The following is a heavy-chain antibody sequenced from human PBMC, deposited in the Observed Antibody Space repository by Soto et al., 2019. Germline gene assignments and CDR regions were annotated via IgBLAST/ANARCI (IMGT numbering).Heavy chain of an antibody. D-gene: IGHD6-13*01. CDR2: ISSSSSYI. Sequence: GGSLRLSCAASGFTFSSYSMNWVRQAPGKGLEWVSSISSSSSYIYYADSVKGRFTISRDNAKNSLYLQMNSLRAEDTAVYYCARVRAAEARYYYYYMDVWGKGTTVTVSS. CDR3: ARVRAAEARYYYYYMDV. V-gene: IGHV3-21*01. J-gene: IGHJ6*03. CDR1: GFTFSSYS.